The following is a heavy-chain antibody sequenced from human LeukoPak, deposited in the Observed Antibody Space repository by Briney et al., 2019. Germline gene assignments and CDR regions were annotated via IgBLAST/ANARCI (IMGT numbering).Heavy chain of an antibody. J-gene: IGHJ6*03. CDR1: GGSISSHY. V-gene: IGHV4-59*11. CDR2: IYYSGST. Sequence: SETLSLTCTVSGGSISSHYWSWIRQPPGKGLEWIGYIYYSGSTNYNPSLKSRVTISVDTSKNQFSLKLSSVTAADTAVYYCARGRGFDFWSGYWVHYYYYIDVWGKGTTVTVSS. D-gene: IGHD3-3*01. CDR3: ARGRGFDFWSGYWVHYYYYIDV.